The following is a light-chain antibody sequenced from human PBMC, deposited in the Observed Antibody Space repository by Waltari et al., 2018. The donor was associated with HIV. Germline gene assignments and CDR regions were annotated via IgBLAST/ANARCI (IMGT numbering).Light chain of an antibody. CDR2: AAS. Sequence: DIVLTQSPGTLSLSPGEGATLSCRASQSVRNNFLAWFQQKPGQAPRLLIYAASSSATGIPDRFSGSGSGTDFTLTISRLEAEDFAVYYCQQYDSPPRTFGQGTKVEIK. CDR1: QSVRNNF. J-gene: IGKJ1*01. CDR3: QQYDSPPRT. V-gene: IGKV3-20*01.